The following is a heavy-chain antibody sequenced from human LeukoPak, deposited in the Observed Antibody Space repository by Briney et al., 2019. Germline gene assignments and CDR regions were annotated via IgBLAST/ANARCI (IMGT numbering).Heavy chain of an antibody. CDR3: ARDICSGWYDY. Sequence: GGSLRLSCAASGFTVSSNYMSWVRQAPGKGLEWVSVIYSGGSTYYADSVKGRFTISRDNSKNTLYLQMNSLRAEDTAVYYCARDICSGWYDYWGQGTLVTVSS. D-gene: IGHD6-19*01. J-gene: IGHJ4*02. CDR2: IYSGGST. V-gene: IGHV3-53*01. CDR1: GFTVSSNY.